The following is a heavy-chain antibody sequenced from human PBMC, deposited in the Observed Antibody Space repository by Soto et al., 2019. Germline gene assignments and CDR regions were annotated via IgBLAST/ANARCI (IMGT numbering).Heavy chain of an antibody. CDR1: GGSISSYY. V-gene: IGHV4-4*07. Sequence: QVQLQESGPGLVKPSETLSLTCTVSGGSISSYYWSWIRQPAGKGLEWIGRIYTSGSTNYNPSLKSRVTMSVDTSKNQFSLKLSSVTAADTAVYYCASDSRYCTGGSCYVDWFDPWGQGTLVTVSS. CDR2: IYTSGST. J-gene: IGHJ5*02. D-gene: IGHD2-15*01. CDR3: ASDSRYCTGGSCYVDWFDP.